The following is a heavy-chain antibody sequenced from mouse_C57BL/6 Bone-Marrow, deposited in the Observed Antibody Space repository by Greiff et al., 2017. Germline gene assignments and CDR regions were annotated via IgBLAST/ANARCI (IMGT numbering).Heavy chain of an antibody. V-gene: IGHV5-6*02. Sequence: EVKLLESGGDLVKPGGSLKLSCAASGFTFSSYGMSWVRQTPDKRLEWVANISSCGSYTYYPDSVKGRFTISRDNAKNTLYLQMSRLKSEDTAMYYCARRDTTVVAHYYAMDYWGQGTAVTVSS. CDR2: ISSCGSYT. CDR3: ARRDTTVVAHYYAMDY. CDR1: GFTFSSYG. J-gene: IGHJ4*01. D-gene: IGHD1-1*01.